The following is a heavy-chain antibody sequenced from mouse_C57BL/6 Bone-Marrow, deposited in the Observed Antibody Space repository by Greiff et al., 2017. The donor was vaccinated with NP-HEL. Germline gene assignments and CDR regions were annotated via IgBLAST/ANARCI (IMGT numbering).Heavy chain of an antibody. CDR1: GFTFSSYG. CDR2: ISSGGSYT. J-gene: IGHJ4*01. V-gene: IGHV5-6*01. Sequence: EVQGVESGGDLVKPGGSLKLSCAASGFTFSSYGMSWVRQTPDKRLEWVATISSGGSYTYYPDSVKGRFTISRDNAKNTLYLQMSSLKSEDTAMYYCASRNSRYAMDYWGQGTSVTVSS. D-gene: IGHD2-1*01. CDR3: ASRNSRYAMDY.